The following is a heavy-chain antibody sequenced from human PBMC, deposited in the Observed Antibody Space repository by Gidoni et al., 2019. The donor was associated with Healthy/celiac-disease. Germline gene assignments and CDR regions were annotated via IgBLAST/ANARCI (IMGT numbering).Heavy chain of an antibody. CDR3: AREAIAAADNWCDP. CDR1: GFTFSSYG. J-gene: IGHJ5*02. CDR2: IWSDGSNK. Sequence: QVQLVESGGGVVQPGRYLRLSCAASGFTFSSYGMHWVRQAPGKGLEWVAVIWSDGSNKYYADSVKCRLTISRDNSKNTLYLQMNSLRAEDTAVYYCAREAIAAADNWCDPWGQGTLVTVSS. D-gene: IGHD6-13*01. V-gene: IGHV3-33*01.